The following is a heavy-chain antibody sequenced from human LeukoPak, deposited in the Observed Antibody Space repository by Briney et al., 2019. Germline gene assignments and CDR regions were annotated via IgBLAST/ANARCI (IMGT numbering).Heavy chain of an antibody. Sequence: SETLSLTCTVSGGFISSYYWSWIRQPPGKGLEWIGYIYHSGSTNYNPSLKSRVTISVDTSKNQFSLKLSSVTAADTAVYYCARGELTHTYMIIRSYTFDYWGQGTLVTVSS. J-gene: IGHJ4*02. CDR2: IYHSGST. CDR3: ARGELTHTYMIIRSYTFDY. V-gene: IGHV4-59*01. CDR1: GGFISSYY. D-gene: IGHD2-2*02.